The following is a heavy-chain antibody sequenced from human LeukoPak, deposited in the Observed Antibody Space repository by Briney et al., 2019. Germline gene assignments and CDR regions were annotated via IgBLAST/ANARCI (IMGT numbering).Heavy chain of an antibody. CDR2: IIPIFGTA. V-gene: IGHV1-69*13. J-gene: IGHJ3*02. CDR3: ASDGYSSSSRAFDI. CDR1: GGTFISYA. Sequence: SVKVSCKASGGTFISYAISWVRRAPGQGLEWMGGIIPIFGTADYAQKFQGRVTITADESTSTAYMELSSLRSEDTAVYYCASDGYSSSSRAFDIWGQGPMVTVSS. D-gene: IGHD6-13*01.